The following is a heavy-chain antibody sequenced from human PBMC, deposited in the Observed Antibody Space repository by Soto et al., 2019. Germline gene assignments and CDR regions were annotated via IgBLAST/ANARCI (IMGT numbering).Heavy chain of an antibody. CDR3: AKDLLPLRRTVVATTLEIS. Sequence: HPGGSLRLSCAASGFTFSSYAMSWVRQAPGKGLEWVSAISGSGGSTYYADSVKGRFTISRDNSKNTLYLQMNSLRAEDTAVYYSAKDLLPLRRTVVATTLEISWGQGTLVTVSS. J-gene: IGHJ5*02. CDR1: GFTFSSYA. CDR2: ISGSGGST. V-gene: IGHV3-23*01. D-gene: IGHD5-12*01.